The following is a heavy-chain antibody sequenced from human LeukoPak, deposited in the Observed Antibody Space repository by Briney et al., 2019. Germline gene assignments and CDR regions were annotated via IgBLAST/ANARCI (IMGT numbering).Heavy chain of an antibody. J-gene: IGHJ4*02. D-gene: IGHD5-18*01. CDR1: GGSISSSSYY. CDR3: ARHGDTAISFNY. Sequence: SETLSLTCTVSGGSISSSSYYWGWIRQPPGKALEWIGSIYSSGNTYYNPSLKSRVTISVDTPKDQFSLKLSSVTAADTAVYFCARHGDTAISFNYWGQGTLVTVSS. V-gene: IGHV4-39*01. CDR2: IYSSGNT.